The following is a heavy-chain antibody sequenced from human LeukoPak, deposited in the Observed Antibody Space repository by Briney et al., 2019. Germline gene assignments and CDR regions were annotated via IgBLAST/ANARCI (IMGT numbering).Heavy chain of an antibody. CDR1: GFTVSSNY. D-gene: IGHD6-6*01. CDR3: ARGRRDSSSPHYFDY. Sequence: GGSLRLSCAASGFTVSSNYMSWVRQAPGKGLEWVSVIYSGGSTYYADSVKGRFTISRDNSKNTLYLQMNSLRAEDTAVYYCARGRRDSSSPHYFDYWGQGTLVTVSS. CDR2: IYSGGST. J-gene: IGHJ4*02. V-gene: IGHV3-66*01.